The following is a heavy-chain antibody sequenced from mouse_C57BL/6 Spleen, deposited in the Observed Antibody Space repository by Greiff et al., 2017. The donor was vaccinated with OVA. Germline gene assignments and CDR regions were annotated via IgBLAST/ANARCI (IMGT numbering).Heavy chain of an antibody. D-gene: IGHD3-2*01. CDR1: GYTFTSYW. J-gene: IGHJ2*01. CDR2: IDPSDSDT. CDR3: AREKVDSQYDFGC. V-gene: IGHV1-52*01. Sequence: VQLQQPGAELVRPGASVKLSCKASGYTFTSYWMHWVKQRPIQGLEWIGYIDPSDSDTHYNQKFKDKATLTVDKSSSTAYMQLSSLTSEDSAVYYCAREKVDSQYDFGCWGQGTTVTVSS.